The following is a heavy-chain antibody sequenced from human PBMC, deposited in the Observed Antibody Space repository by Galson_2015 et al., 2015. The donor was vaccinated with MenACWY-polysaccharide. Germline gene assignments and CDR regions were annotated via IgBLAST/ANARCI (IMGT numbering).Heavy chain of an antibody. V-gene: IGHV4-59*01. CDR3: ARFGLTPPTTRQYYLDV. CDR2: IYYSGNT. J-gene: IGHJ4*02. CDR1: GGSIRSYY. D-gene: IGHD1-7*01. Sequence: ATMSLSCTVSGGSIRSYYWCWLRPPPGKGLEWIGHIYYSGNTYYNSSLNSRVTISVDTSKNQFSLKLNSVTAADTAVYYCARFGLTPPTTRQYYLDVWGQGTLVTVSS.